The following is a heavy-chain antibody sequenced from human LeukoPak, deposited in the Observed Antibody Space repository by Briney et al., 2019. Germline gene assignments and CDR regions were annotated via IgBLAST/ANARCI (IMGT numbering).Heavy chain of an antibody. CDR2: INPSGGST. V-gene: IGHV1-46*01. CDR3: ARGGRAGVVWGYSDY. D-gene: IGHD6-13*01. J-gene: IGHJ4*02. CDR1: GYTFTSYY. Sequence: ASVKVSCKASGYTFTSYYIHWARQAPGRGLEWMGIINPSGGSTSYAQRFQGRVTMTSDTSTSTVYMDLSSLTSEDTAVYYCARGGRAGVVWGYSDYWGQGTLVTVSS.